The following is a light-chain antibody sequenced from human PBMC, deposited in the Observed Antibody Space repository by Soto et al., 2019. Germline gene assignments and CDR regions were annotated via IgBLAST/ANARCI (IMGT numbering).Light chain of an antibody. CDR2: SIS. Sequence: ENVLTQSRGTLSLSPGERATLSCRASQSVTNSFFAWYQQKPGQAPRLLIYSISSRATGIPDRFSGSGSGTDFTLSISRLEPEDFVVYYCQQYSTLPHTFGQGTKLEVK. CDR1: QSVTNSF. V-gene: IGKV3-20*01. CDR3: QQYSTLPHT. J-gene: IGKJ2*01.